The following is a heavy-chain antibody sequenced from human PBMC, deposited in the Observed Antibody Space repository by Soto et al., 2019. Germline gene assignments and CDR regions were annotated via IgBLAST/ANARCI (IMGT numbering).Heavy chain of an antibody. Sequence: QVQLVQSGAEVKKPGSSVKVSCKASGDAFSTFAITWVRQAPGQGLEWLGGIIPLFGSTKYAQKFQGGVTITADESSSTVYMILSGLKCEDTAVYYCAREGYCSSGSCSFDGFDVWGQGTMVTVSS. D-gene: IGHD2-15*01. CDR1: GDAFSTFA. V-gene: IGHV1-69*01. CDR2: IIPLFGST. J-gene: IGHJ3*01. CDR3: AREGYCSSGSCSFDGFDV.